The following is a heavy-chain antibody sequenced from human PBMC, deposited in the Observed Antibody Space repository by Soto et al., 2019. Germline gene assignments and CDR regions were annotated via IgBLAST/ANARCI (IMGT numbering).Heavy chain of an antibody. D-gene: IGHD4-17*01. CDR1: GGSISSSSYY. J-gene: IGHJ5*02. V-gene: IGHV4-39*01. CDR2: IYYSGST. CDR3: ARQHGDYDGWFDP. Sequence: SETLSLTCTVSGGSISSSSYYWGWIRQPPGKGLEWIGSIYYSGSTHYNPSLKSRVTISVDTSKNQFSLKLSSVTAADTAVYYCARQHGDYDGWFDPWGRGTLVTVSS.